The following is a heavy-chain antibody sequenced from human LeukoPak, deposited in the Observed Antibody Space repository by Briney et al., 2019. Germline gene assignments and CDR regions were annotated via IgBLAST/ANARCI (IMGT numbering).Heavy chain of an antibody. CDR2: IKSKTDGGTT. V-gene: IGHV3-15*01. CDR1: GFTFSNAW. Sequence: PGGSLRLSYAASGFTFSNAWMSWARQAPGKGLEWVGRIKSKTDGGTTDYAAPVKGRFTISRDDSKNTLYLQMNSLKTEDTAVYYCTTYSPYFDSSGYSYYYYMDVWGKGTTVTISS. D-gene: IGHD3-22*01. CDR3: TTYSPYFDSSGYSYYYYMDV. J-gene: IGHJ6*03.